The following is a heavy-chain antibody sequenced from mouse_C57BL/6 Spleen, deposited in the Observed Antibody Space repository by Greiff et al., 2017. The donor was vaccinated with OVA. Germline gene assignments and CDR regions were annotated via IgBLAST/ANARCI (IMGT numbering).Heavy chain of an antibody. Sequence: VQLQQSGPELVKPGASVKIPCKASGYTFTDYNMDWVKQSHGKSLEWIGDINPNNGGTIYNQKFTGKATLTVDKSSSAAYMELRSLTTENTAVYYCAKGTTVVGYAMDYWGQGTSVTVSS. CDR2: INPNNGGT. CDR3: AKGTTVVGYAMDY. D-gene: IGHD1-1*01. J-gene: IGHJ4*01. V-gene: IGHV1-18*01. CDR1: GYTFTDYN.